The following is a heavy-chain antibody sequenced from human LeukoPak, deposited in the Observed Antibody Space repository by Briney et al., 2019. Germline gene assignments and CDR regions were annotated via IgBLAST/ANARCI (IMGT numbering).Heavy chain of an antibody. Sequence: PSETLSLTCTVSGGSISSSSYYWGWIRQPPGKGLVWIGSIYYSGSTYYNPSLKSRVTISVDTSKNQFSLKLSSVTAADTAVYYCARVGVSARRWFDPWGQGTLVTVSS. CDR3: ARVGVSARRWFDP. CDR1: GGSISSSSYY. D-gene: IGHD3-16*01. V-gene: IGHV4-39*01. CDR2: IYYSGST. J-gene: IGHJ5*02.